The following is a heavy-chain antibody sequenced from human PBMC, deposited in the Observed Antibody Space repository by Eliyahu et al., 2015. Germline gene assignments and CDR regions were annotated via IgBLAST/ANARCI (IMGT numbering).Heavy chain of an antibody. CDR1: GGSVISGDXY. D-gene: IGHD6-25*01. Sequence: QVQLQESGPGLVKPSETLSLTCTVSGGSVSGGSVISGDXYWSWIRQPPGKGLEWIGYVYYPGSTNYNPSLKSRVTMSVDTSKNQXSLKLSSVTTADTAVYWCARRQRLVGGDAFDIWGQGTMVTVSS. CDR2: VYYPGST. CDR3: ARRQRLVGGDAFDI. J-gene: IGHJ3*02. V-gene: IGHV4-61*08.